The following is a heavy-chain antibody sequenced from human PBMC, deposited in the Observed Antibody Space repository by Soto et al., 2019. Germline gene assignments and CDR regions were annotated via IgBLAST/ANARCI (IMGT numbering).Heavy chain of an antibody. D-gene: IGHD3-9*01. CDR1: GDSIRPYY. Sequence: SETLSLTCTVSGDSIRPYYWTWIRQPPGKGLEWIGYVYYSGSVNYKSSLKSRVTMSVDTSKNQFSLRLNSVTAADTAVYYCARVTYDSFTAYSYYYDYWGQGTLVTVSS. J-gene: IGHJ4*02. CDR3: ARVTYDSFTAYSYYYDY. V-gene: IGHV4-59*12. CDR2: VYYSGSV.